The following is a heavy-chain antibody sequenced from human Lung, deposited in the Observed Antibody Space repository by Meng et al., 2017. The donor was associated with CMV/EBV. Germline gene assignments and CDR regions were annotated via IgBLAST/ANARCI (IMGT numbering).Heavy chain of an antibody. D-gene: IGHD2-2*01. Sequence: GGSLRLXCAASGFTFSSYGMHWVRQAPGKGLEWVAFIRYDGSNKYYADSVKGRFTISRDNSKNTLYLQMNSLRAEDTAVYYCAKDHIVVVPAATYYYGMDVWXQGNXV. J-gene: IGHJ6*01. V-gene: IGHV3-30*02. CDR1: GFTFSSYG. CDR3: AKDHIVVVPAATYYYGMDV. CDR2: IRYDGSNK.